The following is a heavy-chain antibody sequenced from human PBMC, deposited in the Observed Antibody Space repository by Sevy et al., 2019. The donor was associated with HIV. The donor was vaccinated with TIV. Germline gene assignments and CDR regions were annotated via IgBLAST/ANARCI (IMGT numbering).Heavy chain of an antibody. CDR1: GGSTNFYY. CDR3: ARDHGTSGPRFPFY. D-gene: IGHD2-8*01. V-gene: IGHV4-59*01. Sequence: SETLSLTCTVSGGSTNFYYWNWIRQPPGKGLEWIGHIYYSGSTDYNPSLESRVTISVDTSKRKFSLKITSVTAADTAIYYCARDHGTSGPRFPFYWGKGALVTVSS. CDR2: IYYSGST. J-gene: IGHJ4*02.